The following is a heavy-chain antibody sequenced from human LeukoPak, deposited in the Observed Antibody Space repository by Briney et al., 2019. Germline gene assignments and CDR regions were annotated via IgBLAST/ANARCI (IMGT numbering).Heavy chain of an antibody. V-gene: IGHV4-38-2*01. Sequence: SETLSLTCAVSGYSISSGYYWGWIRQPPGKGLEWIGGIYHSGSTYYNPSLKRRVTISVDTSKNQFSLKLSSVTAADTAVYYCARAPGYYDSSGYYVDYWGQGTLVTVSS. CDR2: IYHSGST. CDR3: ARAPGYYDSSGYYVDY. D-gene: IGHD3-22*01. CDR1: GYSISSGYY. J-gene: IGHJ4*02.